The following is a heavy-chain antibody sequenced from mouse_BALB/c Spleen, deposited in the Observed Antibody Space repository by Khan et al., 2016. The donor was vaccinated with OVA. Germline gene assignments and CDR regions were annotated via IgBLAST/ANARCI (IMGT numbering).Heavy chain of an antibody. J-gene: IGHJ3*01. CDR2: IDPFSGGI. CDR1: GYSFTSYY. CDR3: TRHVYVAWFTY. Sequence: VQLKESGPELMKPGASVKISCKASGYSFTSYYIHWIMQSHGKSLEWIGYIDPFSGGITYNQKFKGKATLTVDKSSSTAYIYFSNLTSEDSAVFYFTRHVYVAWFTYWGQGTLVTGSA. D-gene: IGHD2-2*01. V-gene: IGHV1S135*01.